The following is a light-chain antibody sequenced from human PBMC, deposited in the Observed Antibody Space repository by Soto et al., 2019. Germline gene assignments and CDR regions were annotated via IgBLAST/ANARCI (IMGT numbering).Light chain of an antibody. CDR3: QSFDSSLSAYV. Sequence: QSALTQPPSVSGAPGQRVTISCTGSSSNIGAGRDVHWYQQLPGTAPRLLIYGNNNRPSGVPDRFSASKSGTSASLAITGLQAEDEAVFYCQSFDSSLSAYVFGTGTKVTVL. J-gene: IGLJ1*01. V-gene: IGLV1-40*01. CDR1: SSNIGAGRD. CDR2: GNN.